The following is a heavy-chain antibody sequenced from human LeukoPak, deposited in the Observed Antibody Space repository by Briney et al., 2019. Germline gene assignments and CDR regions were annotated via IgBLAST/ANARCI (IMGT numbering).Heavy chain of an antibody. Sequence: GGSLRLSCAASGSGFTFSDYYVSWVRQAAGMGLEWVAYISGSGIIIYDADSLKGRFSISRDNAKNSLYLQMNSLRAEDTAVYYCAGGRAQLWLYYYYFYMDVWGRGTTVTVSS. CDR2: ISGSGIII. V-gene: IGHV3-11*01. J-gene: IGHJ6*03. CDR3: AGGRAQLWLYYYYFYMDV. D-gene: IGHD3-16*01. CDR1: GSGFTFSDYY.